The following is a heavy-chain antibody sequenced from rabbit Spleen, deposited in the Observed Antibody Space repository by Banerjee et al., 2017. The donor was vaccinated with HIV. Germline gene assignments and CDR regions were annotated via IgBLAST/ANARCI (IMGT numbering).Heavy chain of an antibody. CDR1: GFSFTNKDV. Sequence: QEQLEESGGGLVKPEGSLTLTCTASGFSFTNKDVMCWVRQAPGKGLEWIGCINAITGKAVYANWAKGRFTFSKTSSTTVTLQMTSLTVADTATYFCARDTGSSFSSYGMDLWGPGTLVTVS. CDR2: INAITGKA. J-gene: IGHJ6*01. CDR3: ARDTGSSFSSYGMDL. D-gene: IGHD8-1*01. V-gene: IGHV1S45*01.